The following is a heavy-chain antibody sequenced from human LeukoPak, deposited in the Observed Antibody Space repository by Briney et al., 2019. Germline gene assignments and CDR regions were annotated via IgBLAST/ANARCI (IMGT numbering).Heavy chain of an antibody. J-gene: IGHJ4*02. CDR3: TKRGAYYVDY. CDR1: GFTFGTSA. V-gene: IGHV3-23*01. D-gene: IGHD3-16*01. Sequence: GGSLRLSCAASGFTFGTSAMSWVRQTPEKGLEWVSTITSGDGSPYYADSVKSRFTISRDNSNNMLYLQMNSLRAEDTAVYYCTKRGAYYVDYWGRGIPVTVSS. CDR2: ITSGDGSP.